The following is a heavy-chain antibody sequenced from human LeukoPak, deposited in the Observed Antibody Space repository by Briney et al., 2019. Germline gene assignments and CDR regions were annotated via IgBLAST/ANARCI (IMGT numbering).Heavy chain of an antibody. CDR3: ARESRVVPAAISSLPYYYGMDV. V-gene: IGHV1-46*01. CDR1: GYIFTRYY. Sequence: ASVKVCCKASGYIFTRYYMHWVRQAPGQGLEWMGIINPSGGGTSYAQKFQGRVTMTRDTSTSTVYMELSSLRSEDTAVYYCARESRVVPAAISSLPYYYGMDVWGQGTAVTVSS. D-gene: IGHD2-2*02. CDR2: INPSGGGT. J-gene: IGHJ6*02.